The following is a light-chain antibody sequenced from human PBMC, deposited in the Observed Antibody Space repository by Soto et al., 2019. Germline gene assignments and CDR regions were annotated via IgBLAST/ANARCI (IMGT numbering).Light chain of an antibody. CDR1: QDIGSW. J-gene: IGKJ2*01. CDR3: QQANSFPRT. Sequence: DIQMTQSPSSVSASIGDRVTITCRARQDIGSWLAWYQQKPGRAPKLLIYTASTLQTGVPSRFRGSGSGIDFTLTISNLQPDDFATYYCQQANSFPRTFGQGTRLRMK. V-gene: IGKV1-12*01. CDR2: TAS.